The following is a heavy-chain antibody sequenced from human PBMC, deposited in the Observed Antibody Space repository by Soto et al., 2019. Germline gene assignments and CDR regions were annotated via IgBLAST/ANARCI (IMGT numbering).Heavy chain of an antibody. J-gene: IGHJ6*02. CDR3: STRARYALGVYGMDV. D-gene: IGHD2-2*01. Sequence: GESLKISCKGSGYSFTSSWIGWVRQMLGKGLEWMGIIYPGDSDTRYSPSFQGQVTISADKSISTAYLQWSSLKASDTAMYYCSTRARYALGVYGMDVWGQETTVTAS. V-gene: IGHV5-51*01. CDR2: IYPGDSDT. CDR1: GYSFTSSW.